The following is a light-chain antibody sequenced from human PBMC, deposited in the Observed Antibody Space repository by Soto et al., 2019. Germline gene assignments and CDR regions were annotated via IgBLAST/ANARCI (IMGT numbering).Light chain of an antibody. V-gene: IGLV2-14*03. CDR3: SAHTSSSTLV. J-gene: IGLJ1*01. Sequence: QSVLTQPASVSGSPGQSIAISCTGTSSDVGGYNPVSWYQHHPGKAPKLMIYDVNYRPSGISDRFSGSKSGHTASLTISGLQAEDEGDYECSAHTSSSTLVVGTGTKVXVL. CDR1: SSDVGGYNP. CDR2: DVN.